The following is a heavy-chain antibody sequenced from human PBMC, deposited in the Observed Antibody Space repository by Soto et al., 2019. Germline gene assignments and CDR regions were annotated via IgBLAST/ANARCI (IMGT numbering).Heavy chain of an antibody. V-gene: IGHV1-18*01. J-gene: IGHJ5*02. Sequence: ASVKVSCKASGYTFTSYGITWVRQAPLRGLEYLGCISTYNGNTDFAQKVQNRVTLTTDTSTSTAYMELRSLRPDDTAVYYCSRVKVIITPNWFEPWGPGTLVTVSS. CDR2: ISTYNGNT. CDR3: SRVKVIITPNWFEP. D-gene: IGHD3-10*01. CDR1: GYTFTSYG.